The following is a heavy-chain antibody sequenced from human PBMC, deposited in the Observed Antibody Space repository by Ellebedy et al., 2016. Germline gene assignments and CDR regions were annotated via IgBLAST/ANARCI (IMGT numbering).Heavy chain of an antibody. D-gene: IGHD1-26*01. J-gene: IGHJ6*02. CDR3: ARVRVGVTYYYGMDV. Sequence: ASVKVSXKASGYTFTTYYIHWVRQAPGQGLEWMGIINVSGGSTSYAQKFQGRVTMTRDTSTSTVYMELSSLRSEDTAVYYCARVRVGVTYYYGMDVWGQGTTVAVSS. CDR1: GYTFTTYY. CDR2: INVSGGST. V-gene: IGHV1-46*01.